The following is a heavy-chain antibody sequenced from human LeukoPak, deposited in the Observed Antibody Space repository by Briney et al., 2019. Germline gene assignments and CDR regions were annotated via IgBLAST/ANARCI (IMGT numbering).Heavy chain of an antibody. CDR3: AGFGGDAFDI. CDR2: IISSSSYI. CDR1: GFTFTMFG. D-gene: IGHD3-16*01. V-gene: IGHV3-21*01. J-gene: IGHJ3*02. Sequence: GGSLRLSCAASGFTFTMFGMNWVRQAPGKGLEWVSSIISSSSYIYYADSVKGRFTISRDNAKNSLYLQMNSLRAEDTAVYYCAGFGGDAFDIWGQGTMVTVSS.